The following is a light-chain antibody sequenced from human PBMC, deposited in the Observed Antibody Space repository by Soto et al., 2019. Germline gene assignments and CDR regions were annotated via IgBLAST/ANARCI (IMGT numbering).Light chain of an antibody. V-gene: IGLV3-21*02. Sequence: SYELTQAPSVSVAPGQTARITCGGNNIATKDVHWYQHKPGQAPVLVVYDDSERPSGIPERFSGSNPGNTATLTISRVEAGDEADYFCQVWDSSSDHWLFGGGTKLTVL. CDR2: DDS. J-gene: IGLJ3*02. CDR1: NIATKD. CDR3: QVWDSSSDHWL.